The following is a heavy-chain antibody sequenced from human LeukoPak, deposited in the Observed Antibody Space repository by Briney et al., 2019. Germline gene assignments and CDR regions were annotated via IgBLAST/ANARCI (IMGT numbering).Heavy chain of an antibody. CDR3: ARVRFAGPQAFDI. D-gene: IGHD4/OR15-4a*01. Sequence: GGSLRLSCAASRFTFSSYSMNWVRQAPGKGLEWVSSISSSSTYINYADSVKGRFTISRDNAKNSMALQMNSLRAEDTAVYYCARVRFAGPQAFDIWGQGTMVTVAS. V-gene: IGHV3-21*01. CDR2: ISSSSTYI. J-gene: IGHJ3*02. CDR1: RFTFSSYS.